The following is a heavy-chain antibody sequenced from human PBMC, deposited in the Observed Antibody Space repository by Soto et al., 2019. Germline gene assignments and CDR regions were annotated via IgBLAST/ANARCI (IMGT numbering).Heavy chain of an antibody. CDR3: ARGSEGGYYYDSSGVDY. CDR2: ISYDGSNK. D-gene: IGHD3-22*01. J-gene: IGHJ4*02. Sequence: QVQLVESGGGVGQPGRSLRLSCAASGFTFSSYAMHWVRQAPGKGLEWVAVISYDGSNKYYADYVKGRFTISRNNSKKTLYLKMNGLRAEDTAVYYCARGSEGGYYYDSSGVDYWGQGTLVTVSS. V-gene: IGHV3-30-3*01. CDR1: GFTFSSYA.